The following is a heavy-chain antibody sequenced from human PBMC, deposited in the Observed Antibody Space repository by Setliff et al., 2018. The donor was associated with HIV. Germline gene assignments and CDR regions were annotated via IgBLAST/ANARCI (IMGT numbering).Heavy chain of an antibody. CDR3: AREDYYDSMTTNYYYYGMDV. J-gene: IGHJ6*02. Sequence: PGGSLRLSCAASGFNFSSHTMNWIRQAPGKGLEWVSSISSTGTYIYYADSMKGRFTISRDNAKNSLYLQMNSLRADDTAVYYCAREDYYDSMTTNYYYYGMDVWGQGTTVTVSS. D-gene: IGHD3-22*01. CDR2: ISSTGTYI. CDR1: GFNFSSHT. V-gene: IGHV3-21*01.